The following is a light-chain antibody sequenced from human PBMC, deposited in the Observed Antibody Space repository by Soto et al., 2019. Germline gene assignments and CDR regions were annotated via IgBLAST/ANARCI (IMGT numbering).Light chain of an antibody. CDR2: RNN. CDR1: TSNIGSNY. CDR3: ETWDESLNGFYV. V-gene: IGLV1-47*01. Sequence: LTQPPSASGTPGQGVTISCSGSTSNIGSNYVYWYQQLPGTAPKLLIYRNNQRPSGVPDRFSGSKSGTSASLAISGLRSDDEADYFCETWDESLNGFYVFGTGTKVTVL. J-gene: IGLJ1*01.